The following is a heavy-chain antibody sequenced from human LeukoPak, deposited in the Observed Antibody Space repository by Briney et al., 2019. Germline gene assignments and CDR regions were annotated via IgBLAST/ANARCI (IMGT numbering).Heavy chain of an antibody. Sequence: SETLSLTCTVYGGSFSGYYWSWIRQPPGKGLEWIGEINHSGSTNYNPSLKSRVTISEDTSKNQFSLKLSSVTAADTAVYYCARIVAAPPYYYYGMDVWGQGTTVTVSS. J-gene: IGHJ6*02. V-gene: IGHV4-34*01. CDR2: INHSGST. CDR1: GGSFSGYY. CDR3: ARIVAAPPYYYYGMDV. D-gene: IGHD5-12*01.